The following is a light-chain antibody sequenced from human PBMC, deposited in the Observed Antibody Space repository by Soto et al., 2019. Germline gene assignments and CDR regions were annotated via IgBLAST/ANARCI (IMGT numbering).Light chain of an antibody. CDR3: QQYHDWPPIT. V-gene: IGKV3-15*01. CDR2: GAS. CDR1: QSISSD. J-gene: IGKJ3*01. Sequence: EVVMTQSPGTLSLSAGERATVSCRASQSISSDLAWYQQKPDQAPRLLIYGASTRATDIPARFSGGGSGTEFNLTIGSLQSEDSAIYYCQQYHDWPPITFGPGTKVHIK.